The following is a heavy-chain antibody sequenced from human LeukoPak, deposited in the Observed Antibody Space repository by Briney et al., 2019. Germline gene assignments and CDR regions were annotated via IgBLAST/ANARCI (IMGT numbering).Heavy chain of an antibody. Sequence: SETLSLTCTVSGDSISGYFWSWIRQTPGKGLEWIGYIHYSGATNYNPSLKSRVTMSVDTSKDQFYLKLSSVNAADTAMYYCARGGPYDYGDYGFDYWGQGTLVTVSS. CDR2: IHYSGAT. CDR1: GDSISGYF. D-gene: IGHD4-17*01. J-gene: IGHJ4*02. CDR3: ARGGPYDYGDYGFDY. V-gene: IGHV4-59*08.